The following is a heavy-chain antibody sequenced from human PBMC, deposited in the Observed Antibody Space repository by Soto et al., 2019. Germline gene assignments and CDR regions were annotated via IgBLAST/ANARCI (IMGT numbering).Heavy chain of an antibody. V-gene: IGHV1-18*01. J-gene: IGHJ6*02. CDR2: ISAYNGNT. CDR3: ARGHWEYSSSSYSMDV. CDR1: GYTFTSYG. D-gene: IGHD6-6*01. Sequence: RASVKVSCKASGYTFTSYGISCVRQAPGQGLEWMGWISAYNGNTNYAQKLQGRVTMTTDTSTSTAYMELRSLRSDDTAVYYCARGHWEYSSSSYSMDVWGQGTTVTVSS.